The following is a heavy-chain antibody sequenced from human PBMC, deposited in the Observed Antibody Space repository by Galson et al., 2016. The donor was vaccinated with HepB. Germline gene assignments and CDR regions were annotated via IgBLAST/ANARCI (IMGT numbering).Heavy chain of an antibody. J-gene: IGHJ3*02. CDR3: ARDRSWGFPDLLCAFDI. Sequence: SLRLSCAASGFTFTDYWMTWVRQAPGKGLEWVANIKQHGSDKYYLDSVRGRFTISRDNAKNSLYLQMNSLRAEDTAVYYCARDRSWGFPDLLCAFDIWGQGTMVTVSS. V-gene: IGHV3-7*01. CDR2: IKQHGSDK. CDR1: GFTFTDYW. D-gene: IGHD2/OR15-2a*01.